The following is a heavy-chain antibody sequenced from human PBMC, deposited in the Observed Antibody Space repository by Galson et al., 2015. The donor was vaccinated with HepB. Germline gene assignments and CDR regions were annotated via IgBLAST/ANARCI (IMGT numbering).Heavy chain of an antibody. D-gene: IGHD3-10*02. V-gene: IGHV7-4-1*02. CDR1: GYTFTSYA. CDR3: ARVSCVRGVICYHFDY. J-gene: IGHJ4*02. Sequence: SVKVSCKASGYTFTSYAMNWVRQAPGQGLEWMGWINTNTGNPTYAQGFTGRFVFSLDTSVSTAYLQISSLKAEDTAVYYCARVSCVRGVICYHFDYWGQGTLVTVSS. CDR2: INTNTGNP.